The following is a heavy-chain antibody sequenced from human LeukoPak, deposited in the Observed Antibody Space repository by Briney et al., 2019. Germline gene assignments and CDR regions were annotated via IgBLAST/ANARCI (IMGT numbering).Heavy chain of an antibody. J-gene: IGHJ3*02. D-gene: IGHD3-22*01. V-gene: IGHV3-23*01. CDR3: AKDIHYDGLDAFDI. CDR2: ISGSGGST. CDR1: GFTVSSNY. Sequence: PGGSLRLSCAASGFTVSSNYMSWVRQAPGKGLEWVSAISGSGGSTYYADSVKGRFTISRDNSKNTLYLQMNSLRAEDTAVHYCAKDIHYDGLDAFDIWGQGTMVTVSS.